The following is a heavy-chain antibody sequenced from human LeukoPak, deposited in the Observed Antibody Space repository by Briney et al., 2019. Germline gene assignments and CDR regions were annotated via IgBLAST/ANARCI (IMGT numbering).Heavy chain of an antibody. Sequence: GESLKISCKSSGYSFTSYWIGWVPQMPGKGLEWMGIIYPGDSDTRYSPSFQGQATISADKSISTAYLQWSSLKASDTAMYYCARTPLLWFGEGYYFDYWGQGTLVTVSS. CDR1: GYSFTSYW. D-gene: IGHD3-10*01. V-gene: IGHV5-51*01. CDR3: ARTPLLWFGEGYYFDY. CDR2: IYPGDSDT. J-gene: IGHJ4*02.